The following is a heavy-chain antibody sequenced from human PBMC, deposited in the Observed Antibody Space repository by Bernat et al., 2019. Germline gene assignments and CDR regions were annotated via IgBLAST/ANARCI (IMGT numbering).Heavy chain of an antibody. CDR2: ISSSSSYI. J-gene: IGHJ3*02. CDR1: GFTFSSYS. Sequence: EVQLVESGGGLVKPGGSLRLSCAASGFTFSSYSMNWVRQAPGKGLEWVSSISSSSSYIYYADSVQGRFTISRDNAKNSLYLQMNSLRAEDTAVYYCARGCGGSCYFHDAFDIWGQGTMVTVSS. V-gene: IGHV3-21*01. CDR3: ARGCGGSCYFHDAFDI. D-gene: IGHD2-15*01.